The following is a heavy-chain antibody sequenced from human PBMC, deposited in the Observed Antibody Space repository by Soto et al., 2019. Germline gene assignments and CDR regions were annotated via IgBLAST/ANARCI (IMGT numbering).Heavy chain of an antibody. J-gene: IGHJ5*02. D-gene: IGHD2-2*02. V-gene: IGHV4-31*03. CDR1: GGSISSGGYY. Sequence: SETLSLTCTVSGGSISSGGYYWSWIRQHPGKGLEWIGYIYYSGSTYYNPSLKSRVTISVDTSKNQFSLKLSSVTAADTAVYYCARESLPAAIQGNWFDPWGRGTLVTVSS. CDR2: IYYSGST. CDR3: ARESLPAAIQGNWFDP.